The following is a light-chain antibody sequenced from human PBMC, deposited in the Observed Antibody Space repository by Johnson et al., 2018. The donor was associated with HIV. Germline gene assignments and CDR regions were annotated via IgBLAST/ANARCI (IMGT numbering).Light chain of an antibody. V-gene: IGLV1-51*01. CDR2: DNN. J-gene: IGLJ1*01. CDR3: GTWDSSLSAYV. Sequence: QSVLTQPPSVSAAPGQKVTISCSGSSSNIGNNYVSWYQQVPGTAPKLLIYDNNKRPSGIPDRFSGSKSGTSATLGITGLQTEDEAEYYCGTWDSSLSAYVLGTGTKVTVL. CDR1: SSNIGNNY.